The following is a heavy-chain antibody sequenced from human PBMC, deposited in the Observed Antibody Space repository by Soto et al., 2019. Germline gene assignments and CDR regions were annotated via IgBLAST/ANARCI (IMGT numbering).Heavy chain of an antibody. D-gene: IGHD3-22*01. CDR3: ARDIYYDLDY. CDR1: RVTFRIYS. V-gene: IGHV3-21*01. Sequence: VCSLELGCAASRVTFRIYSVNGVRQAPGKGLEWVSSISSSSSYIYYADSVKGRFTISRDNAKNSLYLQMNSLRAEDTAVYYCARDIYYDLDYSGQGTLVTVSS. J-gene: IGHJ4*02. CDR2: ISSSSSYI.